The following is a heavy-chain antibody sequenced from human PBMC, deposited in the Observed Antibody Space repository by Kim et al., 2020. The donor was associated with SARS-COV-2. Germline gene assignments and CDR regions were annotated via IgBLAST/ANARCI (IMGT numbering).Heavy chain of an antibody. CDR3: AREEQYNWFDP. Sequence: ASVKVSCKASGYTFTGYYMYWVRQAPGQGLEWMGWINPGSGGTNYAQKFQGRVTMTRDTSISTAYMELSRLRSDDTAVYFCAREEQYNWFDPWGQGTLVT. D-gene: IGHD1-1*01. V-gene: IGHV1-2*02. CDR2: INPGSGGT. CDR1: GYTFTGYY. J-gene: IGHJ5*02.